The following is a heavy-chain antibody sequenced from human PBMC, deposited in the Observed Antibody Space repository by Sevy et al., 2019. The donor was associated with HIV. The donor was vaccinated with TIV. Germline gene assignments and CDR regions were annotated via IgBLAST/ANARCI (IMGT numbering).Heavy chain of an antibody. CDR1: GFTFSNAW. CDR3: TTGGYSYGSDYYYYYGMDV. Sequence: GGSLRLSCAASGFTFSNAWMSWVRQAPGKGLEWVGRIKSKTDGGKTDDAAPVKGRFTNSRDDSKNTLYLQMNSLKTEDTAVYYCTTGGYSYGSDYYYYYGMDVWGQGTTVTVSS. CDR2: IKSKTDGGKT. J-gene: IGHJ6*02. D-gene: IGHD5-18*01. V-gene: IGHV3-15*01.